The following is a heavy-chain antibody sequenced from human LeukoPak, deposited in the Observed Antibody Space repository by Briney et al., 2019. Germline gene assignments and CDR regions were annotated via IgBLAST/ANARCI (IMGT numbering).Heavy chain of an antibody. J-gene: IGHJ4*02. D-gene: IGHD3-3*01. CDR1: GGSISSGGYY. CDR2: IYYSGGT. Sequence: PSETLSLTCTVSGGSISSGGYYWSWIRQHPGKGLEWIGYIYYSGGTYYNPSLKSRVTISVDTSKNQFSLKLSSVTAADTAVYYCARGGYDFWSGYCDYWGQGTLVTVSS. V-gene: IGHV4-31*03. CDR3: ARGGYDFWSGYCDY.